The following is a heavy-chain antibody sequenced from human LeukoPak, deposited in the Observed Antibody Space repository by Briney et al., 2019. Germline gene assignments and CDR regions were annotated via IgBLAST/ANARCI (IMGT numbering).Heavy chain of an antibody. D-gene: IGHD3-22*01. J-gene: IGHJ4*02. CDR1: GYTFTGYY. V-gene: IGHV1-2*02. CDR3: ARGGYDSSGYPLVFDY. CDR2: INPNSGGT. Sequence: GASVKVSCKASGYTFTGYYVHWVRQAPGQGLEWMGWINPNSGGTNYAQKFQGRVTMTRDTSISTAYMELSRLRSDDTAVYYCARGGYDSSGYPLVFDYWGQGTLVTVSS.